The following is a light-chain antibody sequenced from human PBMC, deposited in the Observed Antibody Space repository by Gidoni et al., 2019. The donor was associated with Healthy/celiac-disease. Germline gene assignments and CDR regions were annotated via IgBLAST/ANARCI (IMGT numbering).Light chain of an antibody. J-gene: IGKJ3*01. Sequence: IVLTPSPATLSLSPGERATLSCRASQSVSSSYLAWYQQKPGQAPRLLIYGASSRATGIPDRFSGSGSGTDFTLTISRLEPEDFAVYYCQQNGSSPMFTFXPXTKVDIK. V-gene: IGKV3-20*01. CDR2: GAS. CDR3: QQNGSSPMFT. CDR1: QSVSSSY.